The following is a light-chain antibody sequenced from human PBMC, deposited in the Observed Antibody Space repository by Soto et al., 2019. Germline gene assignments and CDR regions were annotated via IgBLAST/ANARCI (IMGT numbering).Light chain of an antibody. CDR2: WAS. Sequence: DIVMTQSPDFLAVSLVERATINCKTSQSVLYTPDNRNYFAWYQQKPGQPPKMLINWASTRASGVPDRFSGSGSGTEFTLTISSLQGEDVAVYYGQQYHSAPLTFGGGTKVEAK. CDR1: QSVLYTPDNRNY. CDR3: QQYHSAPLT. J-gene: IGKJ4*02. V-gene: IGKV4-1*01.